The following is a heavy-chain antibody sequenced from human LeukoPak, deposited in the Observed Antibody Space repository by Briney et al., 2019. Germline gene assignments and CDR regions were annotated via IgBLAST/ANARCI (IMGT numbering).Heavy chain of an antibody. D-gene: IGHD3-22*01. J-gene: IGHJ6*03. V-gene: IGHV3-21*01. CDR2: ISSSSSYI. CDR1: GFTFSSYA. CDR3: ARDGYYYDSSGYYYDYYMDV. Sequence: PGGSLRLSCAASGFTFSSYAMSWVRQAPGKGLEWVSSISSSSSYIYYADSVKGRFTISRDNAKNSLYLQMNSLRAEDTAVYYCARDGYYYDSSGYYYDYYMDVWGKGTTVTISS.